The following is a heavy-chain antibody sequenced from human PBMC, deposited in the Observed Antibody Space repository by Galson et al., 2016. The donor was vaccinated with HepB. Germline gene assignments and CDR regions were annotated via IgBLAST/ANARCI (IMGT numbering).Heavy chain of an antibody. J-gene: IGHJ5*02. CDR1: GFTVSNNY. CDR3: ARNRQCSGGSCYGA. V-gene: IGHV3-66*01. CDR2: IYSGGST. Sequence: SLRLSCAASGFTVSNNYMRWVRQAPGKGLEWVSLIYSGGSTYYADSAKGSFTISRDSSKNTLYLQMNSLRAEDTAVYYCARNRQCSGGSCYGAWGQGTLVTVSS. D-gene: IGHD2-15*01.